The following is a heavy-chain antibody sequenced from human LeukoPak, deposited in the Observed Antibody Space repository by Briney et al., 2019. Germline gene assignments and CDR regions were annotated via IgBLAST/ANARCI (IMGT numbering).Heavy chain of an antibody. Sequence: AASVKVSCKASGYTFTSYVLGWVRQAPGQGLEWMGWISAYNGNTNSAQILQGRVTMTTDTSTSTAYMELRSLRSDDTAVYYCARRQGTTLNFDYWGQGTLVTVSS. CDR2: ISAYNGNT. CDR3: ARRQGTTLNFDY. V-gene: IGHV1-18*04. D-gene: IGHD1-1*01. CDR1: GYTFTSYV. J-gene: IGHJ4*02.